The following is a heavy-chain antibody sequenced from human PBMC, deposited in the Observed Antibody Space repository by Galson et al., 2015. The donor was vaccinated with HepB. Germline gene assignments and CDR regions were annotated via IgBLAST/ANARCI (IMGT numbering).Heavy chain of an antibody. CDR2: TYYRSKWYN. V-gene: IGHV6-1*01. J-gene: IGHJ4*02. D-gene: IGHD5-12*01. CDR3: VFLRGYDLKPLDY. Sequence: CAISGDSVSSNSAAWNWIRQSPSRGLEWLGRTYYRSKWYNDYAVSVKSRITINPDTSKNQFSLQLNSVTPEDTAVYYCVFLRGYDLKPLDYWGQGTLVTVSS. CDR1: GDSVSSNSAA.